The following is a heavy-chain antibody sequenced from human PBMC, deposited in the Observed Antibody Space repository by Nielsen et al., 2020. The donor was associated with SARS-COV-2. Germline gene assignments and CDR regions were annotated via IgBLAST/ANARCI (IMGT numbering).Heavy chain of an antibody. J-gene: IGHJ5*02. D-gene: IGHD3-22*01. CDR2: IWYDGSNK. CDR3: AGGGGGTRGHYYDSSGYRFDP. V-gene: IGHV3-33*08. CDR1: GFTFSNFP. Sequence: GGSLRLSCAVSGFTFSNFPMTWVRQAPGKGLEWVAVIWYDGSNKYYADSVKGRFTISRDNSKNTLYLQMNSLRAEDTAVYYCAGGGGGTRGHYYDSSGYRFDPWGQGTLVTVSS.